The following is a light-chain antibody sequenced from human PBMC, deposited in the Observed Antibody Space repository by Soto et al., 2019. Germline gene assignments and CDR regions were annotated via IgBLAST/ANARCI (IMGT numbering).Light chain of an antibody. Sequence: QSVLTQPPSLSATPGQRVNISCSGSFSNSGDNTVNWYQQLPGAAPKLLIYLNDQRPSGVPDRFSGSKSGTSAFLAISGLQSEDEADYYCAAWDDSLNALFGTGTKLTVL. CDR1: FSNSGDNT. J-gene: IGLJ1*01. CDR2: LND. CDR3: AAWDDSLNAL. V-gene: IGLV1-44*01.